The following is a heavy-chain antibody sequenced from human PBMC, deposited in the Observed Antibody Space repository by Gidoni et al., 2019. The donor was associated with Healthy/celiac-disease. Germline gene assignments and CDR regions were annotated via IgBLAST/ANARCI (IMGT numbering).Heavy chain of an antibody. J-gene: IGHJ6*02. D-gene: IGHD1-1*01. Sequence: QVQLVQSGAEVKKPGSSVKVSCKASGGTFSSYAISWVRQAPGQGLEWMGGMLPIFGTANYAQKCQGRVTITADESTSTAYMELSSLRSEDTAVYYCARRTSAPLSYYYGMDVWGQGTTVTVSS. CDR1: GGTFSSYA. V-gene: IGHV1-69*01. CDR2: MLPIFGTA. CDR3: ARRTSAPLSYYYGMDV.